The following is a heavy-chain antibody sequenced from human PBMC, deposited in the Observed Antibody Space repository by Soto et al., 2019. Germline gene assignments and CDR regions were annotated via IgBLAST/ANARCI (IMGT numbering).Heavy chain of an antibody. CDR2: IYSAGSA. J-gene: IGHJ4*02. CDR3: ARVPSSSYHYFDY. D-gene: IGHD6-13*01. Sequence: GGSLRLSCAASGFTFSDYYMSWIRQAPGKGLEWVSVIYSAGSADFADSVKGRFTISRDNSKNTLYLQMSSLRAEDTAVYYCARVPSSSYHYFDYWGQGTLVTVSS. V-gene: IGHV3-66*01. CDR1: GFTFSDYY.